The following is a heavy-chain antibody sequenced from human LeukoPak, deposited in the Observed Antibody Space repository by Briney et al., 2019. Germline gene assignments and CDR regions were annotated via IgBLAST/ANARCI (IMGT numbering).Heavy chain of an antibody. CDR3: AKDQLYSSGWYPQFDY. V-gene: IGHV3-23*01. Sequence: GGSLRLSCVASGFTFSSYAMSWVRQAPGKGLEWVSTIGGSDGSTYYADSVKGRFTISRDNSKNTLYLQMNSLRAEDTAVYYCAKDQLYSSGWYPQFDYWGQGTLVTVSS. J-gene: IGHJ4*02. CDR2: IGGSDGST. CDR1: GFTFSSYA. D-gene: IGHD6-19*01.